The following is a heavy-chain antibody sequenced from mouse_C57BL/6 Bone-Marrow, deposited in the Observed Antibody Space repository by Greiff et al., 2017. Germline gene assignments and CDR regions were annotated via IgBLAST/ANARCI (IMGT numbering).Heavy chain of an antibody. CDR2: INPYNGGT. Sequence: EVQLQQPGTELVKPGASVKLSCKASGYTFTDYYMNWVKQSHGKSLEWIGVINPYNGGTSYNQKFKGKATLTVDKSSSTAYMELNSLTSEDSAVYYCARDYYYFDYWGQGTTLTVSS. CDR3: ARDYYYFDY. J-gene: IGHJ2*01. D-gene: IGHD2-13*01. CDR1: GYTFTDYY. V-gene: IGHV1-19*01.